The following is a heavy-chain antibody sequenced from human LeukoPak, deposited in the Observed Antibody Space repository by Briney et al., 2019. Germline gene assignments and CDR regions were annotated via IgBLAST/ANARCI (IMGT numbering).Heavy chain of an antibody. CDR1: GYTFTSYG. J-gene: IGHJ4*02. CDR3: AGRFDDFWSGYTAPFDY. CDR2: IIPIFGTA. V-gene: IGHV1-69*13. Sequence: SVKVSCKASGYTFTSYGISWVRQAPGQGLEWMGGIIPIFGTANYAQKFQGRVTITADESTSTAYMELSSLRSEDTAVYYCAGRFDDFWSGYTAPFDYWGQGTLVTVSS. D-gene: IGHD3-3*01.